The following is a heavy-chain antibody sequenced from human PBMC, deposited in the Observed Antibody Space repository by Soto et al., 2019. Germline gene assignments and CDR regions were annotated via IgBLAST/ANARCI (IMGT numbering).Heavy chain of an antibody. D-gene: IGHD3-10*01. J-gene: IGHJ6*02. CDR3: TTVPTNYYYGSGSSYYYGMDV. CDR2: IKSKTDGGTT. CDR1: GFTFSNAW. V-gene: IGHV3-15*01. Sequence: EVQLVESGGGLVKPGGSLRLSCAASGFTFSNAWMSWVRQAPGKGLEWVGRIKSKTDGGTTDYAAPVKGRFTISIDDSKNTLYLQMNSLKTEDTAVSYCTTVPTNYYYGSGSSYYYGMDVWGQGTTVTVSS.